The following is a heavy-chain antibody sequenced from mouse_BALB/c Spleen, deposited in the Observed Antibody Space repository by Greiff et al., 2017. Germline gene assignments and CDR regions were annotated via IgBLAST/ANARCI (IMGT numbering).Heavy chain of an antibody. CDR1: GFTFSSYG. V-gene: IGHV5-6*01. CDR3: ARDGNYEAMDD. CDR2: ISSGGSYT. J-gene: IGHJ4*01. D-gene: IGHD2-1*01. Sequence: DVQLVESGGDLVKPGGSLKLSCAASGFTFSSYGMSWVRQTPDKRLEWVATISSGGSYTYYPDSVKGRFTISRDNAKNTLYLQMSSLKSEDTAMYYCARDGNYEAMDDWGQGTSVTVSS.